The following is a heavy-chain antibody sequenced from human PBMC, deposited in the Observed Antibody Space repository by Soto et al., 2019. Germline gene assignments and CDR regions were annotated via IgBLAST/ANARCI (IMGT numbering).Heavy chain of an antibody. J-gene: IGHJ4*02. Sequence: EVQLVESGGDLVKPGGSLRLSCAASGFTFSNAWMNWVRQTPGKGLEWVGRIKSKSDGGTTEYAAPVKGRFTILRDDSENTLFLLMNSLRSEDTGVYYCASRNPLFWGQGTLVTVSS. CDR2: IKSKSDGGTT. CDR3: ASRNPLF. V-gene: IGHV3-15*07. CDR1: GFTFSNAW.